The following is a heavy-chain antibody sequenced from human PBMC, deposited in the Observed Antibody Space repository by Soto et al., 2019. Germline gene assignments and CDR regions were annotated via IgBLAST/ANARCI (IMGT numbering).Heavy chain of an antibody. Sequence: QVQLQESGPGLVKPSGTLSLTCAVSGGSISTTNWWSWVRQPPGKGLEWIGEIYHSGSTNYNPSLKSRVNMSVDKSKNQFSLKLSSVTAADTAVYYCARDGSSGWESNWFDPWGQGTLVTISS. V-gene: IGHV4-4*02. CDR2: IYHSGST. D-gene: IGHD6-19*01. CDR1: GGSISTTNW. J-gene: IGHJ5*02. CDR3: ARDGSSGWESNWFDP.